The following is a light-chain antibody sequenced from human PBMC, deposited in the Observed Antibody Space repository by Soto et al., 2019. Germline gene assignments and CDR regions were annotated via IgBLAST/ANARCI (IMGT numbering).Light chain of an antibody. J-gene: IGKJ1*01. Sequence: DIPMPQSPSSLSASVEDRVIITCRASQSISSYLNWYQQKPGKAPKLLIYDASSLESGVPSRFSGSGSGTEFTLTISSLQPDDFATYYCQQYNSYSRTFGQGTKVDI. CDR2: DAS. V-gene: IGKV1-5*01. CDR1: QSISSY. CDR3: QQYNSYSRT.